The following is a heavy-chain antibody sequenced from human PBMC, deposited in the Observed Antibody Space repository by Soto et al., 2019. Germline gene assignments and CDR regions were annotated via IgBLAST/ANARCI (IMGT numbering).Heavy chain of an antibody. Sequence: PGGSLRLSCAASGFTVSSNYMSWVRQAPGKGLEWVSVIYSGGSTYYADSVKGRFTISRHNSKNTLYLQMNSLRAEDTAVYYCARDPYCGGDCYAHWGQGTLVTVSS. J-gene: IGHJ4*02. V-gene: IGHV3-53*04. CDR1: GFTVSSNY. CDR2: IYSGGST. D-gene: IGHD2-21*01. CDR3: ARDPYCGGDCYAH.